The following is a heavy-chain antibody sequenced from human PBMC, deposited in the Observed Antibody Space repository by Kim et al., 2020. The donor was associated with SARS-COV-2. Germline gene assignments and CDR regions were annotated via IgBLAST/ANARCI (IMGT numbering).Heavy chain of an antibody. CDR3: VRGFGSGRYYSP. J-gene: IGHJ5*02. Sequence: ASVKVSCKASGYSFTSYYIHWVRQAPGQGLEWMGIISPSGGSPTYTQKLQGRVTMTRDTSTSTVYMELSSLTSEDTAVSYCVRGFGSGRYYSPWGQGTLV. CDR1: GYSFTSYY. V-gene: IGHV1-46*01. CDR2: ISPSGGSP. D-gene: IGHD3-10*01.